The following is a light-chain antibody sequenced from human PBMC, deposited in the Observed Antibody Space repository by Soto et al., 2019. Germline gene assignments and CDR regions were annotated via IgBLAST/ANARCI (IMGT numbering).Light chain of an antibody. CDR2: LTSDGSH. J-gene: IGLJ2*01. Sequence: QSVLTQSPSASAPLGASVRLTCSLSSGHITYAIAWHQQQPEKGPRFLMKLTSDGSHSKGDGIPDRFSGSSSGAERYLTISSLQSEDEADYYCQTWGTVTVVFGGGTKLTVL. V-gene: IGLV4-69*01. CDR3: QTWGTVTVV. CDR1: SGHITYA.